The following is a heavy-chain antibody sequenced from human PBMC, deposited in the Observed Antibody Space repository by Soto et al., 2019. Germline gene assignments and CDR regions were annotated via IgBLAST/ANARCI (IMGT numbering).Heavy chain of an antibody. CDR2: INPNSRGT. CDR3: ARVTLKAGNWFDP. CDR1: GYTFTDYF. J-gene: IGHJ5*02. V-gene: IGHV1-2*02. Sequence: QVQLVQSGAEVKRPGASVKVSCKASGYTFTDYFIHWVRQAPGQGFEWMGWINPNSRGTNYAQKFQCRVNMTRDTSNSTAYMELRWLRSDDTAVYYCARVTLKAGNWFDPGGQGTLVNVSS.